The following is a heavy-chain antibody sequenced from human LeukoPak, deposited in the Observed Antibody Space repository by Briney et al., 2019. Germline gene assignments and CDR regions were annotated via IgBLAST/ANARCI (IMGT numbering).Heavy chain of an antibody. D-gene: IGHD6-19*01. J-gene: IGHJ4*02. CDR3: TTGGSGWSLGY. Sequence: KPGGSLRLSCAASGLSFGNARVTWVRQAPGKGLEWVGRIKSKTDGGTIDYDAPVKGRFTISRDDSKNTLYLQMNSLKTEDTAVYYCTTGGSGWSLGYWGQGTLVTVSS. CDR1: GLSFGNAR. V-gene: IGHV3-15*01. CDR2: IKSKTDGGTI.